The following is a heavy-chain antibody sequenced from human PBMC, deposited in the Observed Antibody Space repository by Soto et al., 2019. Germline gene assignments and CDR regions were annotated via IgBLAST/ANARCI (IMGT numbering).Heavy chain of an antibody. CDR3: TTRGTMVRGVIYPYYYGMDV. Sequence: PGGSLRLSCAASGFTFSSAWMSWVRQAPGKGLEWVGRIKSKTDGGTTDYAAPVKGRFTISRDDSKNTLYLQMNSLKTEDTAVYYCTTRGTMVRGVIYPYYYGMDVWGQGTTVTVSS. CDR2: IKSKTDGGTT. CDR1: GFTFSSAW. V-gene: IGHV3-15*01. D-gene: IGHD3-10*01. J-gene: IGHJ6*02.